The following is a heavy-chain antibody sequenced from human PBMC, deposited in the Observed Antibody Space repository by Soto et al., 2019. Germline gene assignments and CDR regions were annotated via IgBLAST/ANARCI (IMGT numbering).Heavy chain of an antibody. CDR1: GFMFSAYT. V-gene: IGHV3-21*06. Sequence: PGGSLRLSCAASGFMFSAYTMNWVRQAPGKGLEWLSSISDDSSYIDYADSLRGRFTVSRDNARNSLYLQIDSLGVEDTAVYYCATPYYFNHWDPGTLVTVSS. CDR2: ISDDSSYI. J-gene: IGHJ1*01. CDR3: ATPYYFNH. D-gene: IGHD3-16*01.